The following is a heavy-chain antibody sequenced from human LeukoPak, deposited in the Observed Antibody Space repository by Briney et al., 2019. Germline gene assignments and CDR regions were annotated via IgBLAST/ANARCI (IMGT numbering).Heavy chain of an antibody. CDR1: GYTFTSYY. D-gene: IGHD2-21*01. CDR3: ARGQYCGGDCYSRWFDP. CDR2: INPSGGST. Sequence: ASVKVSCKASGYTFTSYYMHWVRQAPGQGLEWMGIINPSGGSTSYAQKFQGRVTMTRDTSTSTVYMELSSLRSEDTAVYYCARGQYCGGDCYSRWFDPWGQGTLVTVSS. V-gene: IGHV1-46*01. J-gene: IGHJ5*02.